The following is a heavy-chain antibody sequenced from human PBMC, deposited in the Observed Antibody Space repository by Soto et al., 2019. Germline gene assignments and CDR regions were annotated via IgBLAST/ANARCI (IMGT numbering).Heavy chain of an antibody. CDR2: INHSGST. Sequence: SETLSLTCTVYGGSFSGYYWSWIRQPPGKGLEWIGEINHSGSTNYNPSLKSRVTISVDTSKNQFSLKLSSVTAADTAVYYCASDDTAMVTDYCGQGSLVTVSA. CDR3: ASDDTAMVTDY. CDR1: GGSFSGYY. V-gene: IGHV4-34*01. J-gene: IGHJ4*02. D-gene: IGHD5-18*01.